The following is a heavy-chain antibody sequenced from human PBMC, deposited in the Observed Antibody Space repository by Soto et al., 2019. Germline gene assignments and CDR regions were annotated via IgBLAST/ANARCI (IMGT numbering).Heavy chain of an antibody. CDR3: ARDLKLTTVVTPTSFDY. V-gene: IGHV1-69*08. D-gene: IGHD4-17*01. CDR2: IIPILGIA. CDR1: GGTFSSYT. J-gene: IGHJ4*02. Sequence: QVQLVQSGAEVKKPGSSVKVSCKASGGTFSSYTISWVRQAPGQGLEWMGRIIPILGIANYAQKFQGRVTITAXXSXSXVYMELSSLRSEDTAVYYCARDLKLTTVVTPTSFDYWGQGTLVTVSS.